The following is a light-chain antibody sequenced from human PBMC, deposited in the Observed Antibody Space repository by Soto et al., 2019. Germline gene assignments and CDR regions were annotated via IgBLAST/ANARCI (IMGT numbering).Light chain of an antibody. V-gene: IGLV2-8*01. Sequence: QSALTQPPSASGSPGQSVTISCTGTSSDVGSYDYVSWYQQHPGKAPKLMIYEVSKRPSGVPDRFSGSKSGNTASLTVSGLHDDEEADYYCISYAGSTNVFGTGTKLTVL. J-gene: IGLJ1*01. CDR3: ISYAGSTNV. CDR1: SSDVGSYDY. CDR2: EVS.